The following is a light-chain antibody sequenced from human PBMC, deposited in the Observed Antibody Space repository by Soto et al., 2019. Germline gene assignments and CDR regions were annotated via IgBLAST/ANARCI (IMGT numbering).Light chain of an antibody. CDR1: QSISSW. V-gene: IGKV1-5*03. J-gene: IGKJ1*01. Sequence: DIQMTQSPSTLSASVGVRVTITCRTSQSISSWLAWYQQKPGKAPKLLIYKASSLESGVPSRFRGSGSGTEFTLTISSLQPDDFATYYCQQYNSYSWTFGQGTKVEIK. CDR3: QQYNSYSWT. CDR2: KAS.